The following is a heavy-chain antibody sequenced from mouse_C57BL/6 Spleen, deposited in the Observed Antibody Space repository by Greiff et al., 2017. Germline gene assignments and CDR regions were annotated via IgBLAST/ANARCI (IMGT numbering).Heavy chain of an antibody. Sequence: QVQLQQPGAELVKPGASVKLSCKASGYTFTSYWMHWVKQRPGQGLEWIGMIHPNSGSTNYNEKFKSKATLTVDTSSSTAYMQLSSLTSEDSAVYYCAGNLYYAMDYWGQGTSVTVSS. CDR2: IHPNSGST. V-gene: IGHV1-64*01. D-gene: IGHD2-1*01. J-gene: IGHJ4*01. CDR3: AGNLYYAMDY. CDR1: GYTFTSYW.